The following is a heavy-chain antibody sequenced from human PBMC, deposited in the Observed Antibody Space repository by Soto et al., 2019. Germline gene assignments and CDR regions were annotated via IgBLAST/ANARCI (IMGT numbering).Heavy chain of an antibody. CDR2: ISGSGGST. CDR3: AKNHHRGGYFDL. J-gene: IGHJ2*01. CDR1: GFTFSSYA. V-gene: IGHV3-23*01. Sequence: EVQLLESGGGLVQPGGSLRLSCAASGFTFSSYAMSWVRQAPGKGLEWVSAISGSGGSTYYADSVKGRFTISRDNSKNPLYLQMNSLRAEDTAVYYCAKNHHRGGYFDLWGRGTLVTVSS. D-gene: IGHD4-17*01.